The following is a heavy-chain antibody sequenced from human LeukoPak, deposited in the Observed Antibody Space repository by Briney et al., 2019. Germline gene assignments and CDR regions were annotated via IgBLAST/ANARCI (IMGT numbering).Heavy chain of an antibody. CDR3: AREVGS. V-gene: IGHV3-66*01. J-gene: IGHJ5*02. D-gene: IGHD1-26*01. CDR2: TYVSGNT. Sequence: QAGESLRLSCAVSGIAVSSNYISWVRQAPGKGLEWLSVTYVSGNTYYADSVKDRFIVSRDNSKNTLYLEMNSLRVEDTGVYYCAREVGSWGQGTLVTVSS. CDR1: GIAVSSNY.